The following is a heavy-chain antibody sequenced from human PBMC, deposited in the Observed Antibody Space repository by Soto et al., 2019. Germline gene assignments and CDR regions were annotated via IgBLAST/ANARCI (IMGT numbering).Heavy chain of an antibody. CDR3: ARDWDSDYELRYYYGMDV. CDR1: GFTFSSYW. Sequence: EVQLVESGGGLVQPGGSLRLSCAASGFTFSSYWMSWVRQAPGKGLEWVANIKQDGSEKYYVDSVKGRFTISRDNAKNSLYLQMNSRRAEDTAVYYCARDWDSDYELRYYYGMDVWGQGTTVTVSS. D-gene: IGHD4-4*01. CDR2: IKQDGSEK. J-gene: IGHJ6*02. V-gene: IGHV3-7*03.